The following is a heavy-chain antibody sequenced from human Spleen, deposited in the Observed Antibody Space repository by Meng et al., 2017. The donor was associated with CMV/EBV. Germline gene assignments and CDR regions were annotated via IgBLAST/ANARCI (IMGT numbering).Heavy chain of an antibody. J-gene: IGHJ3*02. CDR1: GYTFTSYG. D-gene: IGHD6-13*01. Sequence: ASVKVSCKTSGYTFTSYGITWVRQAPGQGLEWMGWISAYNGNTNYAQKLQGRVTMTTDTSTSTAYMELRSLRSDDTAVYYCARCIPRVYSNSWRSRDGFDIWGQGTMVTVSS. CDR3: ARCIPRVYSNSWRSRDGFDI. V-gene: IGHV1-18*01. CDR2: ISAYNGNT.